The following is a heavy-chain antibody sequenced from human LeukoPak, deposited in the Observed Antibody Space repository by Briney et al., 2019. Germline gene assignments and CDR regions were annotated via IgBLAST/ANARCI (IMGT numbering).Heavy chain of an antibody. D-gene: IGHD4-17*01. CDR2: IIPIFGTA. CDR3: ARSPPGDYRYYYYYYYMDV. Sequence: SVTVSCKASGGTFISYAISWVRQAPGQGLEWMGGIIPIFGTANYAQKFQGRVTITADKSTSTAYMELSSLRSEDTAVYYCARSPPGDYRYYYYYYYMDVWGKGTTVTVSS. J-gene: IGHJ6*03. CDR1: GGTFISYA. V-gene: IGHV1-69*06.